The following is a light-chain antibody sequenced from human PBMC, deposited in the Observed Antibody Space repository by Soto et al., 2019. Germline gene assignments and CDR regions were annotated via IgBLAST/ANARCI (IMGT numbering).Light chain of an antibody. CDR2: RAS. CDR1: QDINKF. J-gene: IGKJ5*01. V-gene: IGKV1-16*01. CDR3: QQSYTHPIT. Sequence: DIQMTQSPSSLSASIGDRVTITCRVSQDINKFLVWIQQKPGKAPTTLIYRASILQDGVPSRFSGSGSGTDFTLIITSLQPEDLGTYYCQQSYTHPITFGQGTRLEIE.